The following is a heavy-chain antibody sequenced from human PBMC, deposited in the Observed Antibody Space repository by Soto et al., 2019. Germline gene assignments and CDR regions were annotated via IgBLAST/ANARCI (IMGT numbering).Heavy chain of an antibody. CDR3: AHSYYDSSGYQDFQH. Sequence: QITLKESGPTLVKPTQTLTLTCTFSGFSLSTSGVGVGWIRQPPGKALEWLALIYWDDDKRYSPSLKSRLTIXXDXSIXQVVLTMTNMDPVDTATYYCAHSYYDSSGYQDFQHWGQGTLVTVSS. J-gene: IGHJ1*01. CDR2: IYWDDDK. V-gene: IGHV2-5*02. CDR1: GFSLSTSGVG. D-gene: IGHD3-22*01.